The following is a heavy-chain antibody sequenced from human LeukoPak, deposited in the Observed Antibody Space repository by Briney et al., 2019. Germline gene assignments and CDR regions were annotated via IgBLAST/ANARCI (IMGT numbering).Heavy chain of an antibody. CDR1: GFSFSTYS. CDR2: ISGSGTSI. J-gene: IGHJ4*02. D-gene: IGHD6-6*01. CDR3: ARKNTTSSEDY. V-gene: IGHV3-48*01. Sequence: GGSLRLSCAASGFSFSTYSMNWVRQAPGKGLEWVSFISGSGTSIDYVDSVKGRFTVSRDNGKNSLFLHMNSLRAEDTAVYYRARKNTTSSEDYWGQGTLVTVSS.